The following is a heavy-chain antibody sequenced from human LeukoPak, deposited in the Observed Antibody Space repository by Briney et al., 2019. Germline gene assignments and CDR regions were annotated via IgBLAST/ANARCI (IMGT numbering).Heavy chain of an antibody. CDR2: IYYSGST. V-gene: IGHV4-59*04. J-gene: IGHJ4*02. D-gene: IGHD6-13*01. CDR1: GGSISSYY. CDR3: ARLDDRAARIAVGRSSTWSSRRGFDY. Sequence: SETLSLTCTVSGGSISSYYWSWIRRPPGKGLEWIGYIYYSGSTYYNPSLKSRVTISVDTSKNQFSLKLNSVTAADTAVYYCARLDDRAARIAVGRSSTWSSRRGFDYWGQGTLVTVSS.